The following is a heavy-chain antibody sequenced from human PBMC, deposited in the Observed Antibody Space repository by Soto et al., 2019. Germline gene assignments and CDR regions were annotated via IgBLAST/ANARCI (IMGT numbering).Heavy chain of an antibody. CDR1: GFTFDDYT. D-gene: IGHD6-19*01. J-gene: IGHJ4*02. V-gene: IGHV3-43*01. Sequence: GESLKISCAASGFTFDDYTMHWVRQAPGKGLEWVSLISWDGGSTYYADSVKGRFTISRDNSKNSLYLQMNSLRTEDTALYYCAKDSGGRAVAGTPPDYWGQGTLVTVSS. CDR2: ISWDGGST. CDR3: AKDSGGRAVAGTPPDY.